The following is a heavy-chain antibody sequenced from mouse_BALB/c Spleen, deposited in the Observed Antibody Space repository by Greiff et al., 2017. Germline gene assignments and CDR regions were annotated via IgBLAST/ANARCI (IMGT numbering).Heavy chain of an antibody. CDR2: ISDGGSYT. D-gene: IGHD1-1*01. Sequence: EVQGVESGGGLVKPGGSLKLSCAASGFTFSDYYMYWVRQTPEKRLEWVATISDGGSYTYYPDSVKGRFTISRDNAKNNLYLQMSSLKSEDTAMYYCARDRATVVVDAMDYWGQGTSVTVSS. V-gene: IGHV5-4*02. CDR3: ARDRATVVVDAMDY. J-gene: IGHJ4*01. CDR1: GFTFSDYY.